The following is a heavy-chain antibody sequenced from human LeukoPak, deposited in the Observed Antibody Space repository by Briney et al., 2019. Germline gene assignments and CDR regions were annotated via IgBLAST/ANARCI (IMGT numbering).Heavy chain of an antibody. J-gene: IGHJ4*02. D-gene: IGHD4-11*01. Sequence: PSETLSLTCIVSGGSISDFYWRWVRQSAGKGLEYIGRIYSSGSTNYNPSLKSRVAMSVDTSKNQFSLNLRSLTAADTAVYYCARVTDSLDYWGRGTLVTVSS. CDR2: IYSSGST. CDR3: ARVTDSLDY. V-gene: IGHV4-4*07. CDR1: GGSISDFY.